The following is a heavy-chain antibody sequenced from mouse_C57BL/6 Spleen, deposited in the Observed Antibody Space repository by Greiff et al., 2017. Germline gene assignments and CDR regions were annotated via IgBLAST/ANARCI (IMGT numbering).Heavy chain of an antibody. D-gene: IGHD2-12*01. CDR2: ILPGSGST. Sequence: VQLQQSGAELMKPGASVKISCTATGYTFTGYWIEWVKQRPGHGLEWLGEILPGSGSTNYNEQFKGKATVTAEPSSNTAYMQLSRLTTEDSAIYYYARKLEAMDYWGQGTSVTVSS. J-gene: IGHJ4*01. CDR1: GYTFTGYW. V-gene: IGHV1-9*01. CDR3: ARKLEAMDY.